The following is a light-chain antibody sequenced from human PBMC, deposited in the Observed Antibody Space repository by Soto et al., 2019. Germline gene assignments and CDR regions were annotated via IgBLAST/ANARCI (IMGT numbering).Light chain of an antibody. Sequence: QLTQSPSSLSASVGDRVTITCRASQGVSSYLAWYQQKPGKAPNLLIYVTSTLQSGVPSRVSGSGSGTDFTLTISSLQPEDFATYYCQQHNSYPLTFGGGTKVEIK. CDR3: QQHNSYPLT. V-gene: IGKV1-9*01. CDR1: QGVSSY. J-gene: IGKJ4*01. CDR2: VTS.